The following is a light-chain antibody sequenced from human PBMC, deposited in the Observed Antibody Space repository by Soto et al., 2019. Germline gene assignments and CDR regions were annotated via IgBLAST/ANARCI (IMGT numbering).Light chain of an antibody. CDR3: CSEAGSDTYV. J-gene: IGLJ1*01. CDR1: SSAVGGYNY. V-gene: IGLV2-8*01. Sequence: QSALTQPPSASGSPGQSVTISCTGTSSAVGGYNYVSWYQQHPGRAPKLMTYEVTKRPSGVPDRLSGSKPGNTASLSVSGLQPGDEADYYGCSEAGSDTYVCGTGPKVTV. CDR2: EVT.